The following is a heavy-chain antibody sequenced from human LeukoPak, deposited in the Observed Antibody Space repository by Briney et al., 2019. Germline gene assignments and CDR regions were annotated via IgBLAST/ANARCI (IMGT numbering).Heavy chain of an antibody. D-gene: IGHD2-2*01. CDR2: ISGSGGTT. CDR1: GFTFNIIA. Sequence: PGGSLRLSCAASGFTFNIIAMSWVRQAPGKGLEWVSGISGSGGTTYYAGSVKGRFTISRDNSKNTLYLQMNSLRAEDTAVYYCAKVPAAVLNSVESWGQGTLVTVSP. V-gene: IGHV3-23*01. CDR3: AKVPAAVLNSVES. J-gene: IGHJ4*02.